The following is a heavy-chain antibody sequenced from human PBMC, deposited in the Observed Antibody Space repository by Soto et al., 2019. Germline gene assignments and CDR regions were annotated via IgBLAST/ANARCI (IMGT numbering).Heavy chain of an antibody. Sequence: GGSLRLSCGPSGLSSNSYALTWVRQAPWKGLEWVSGISDGGDSTHSAGSVNGRFTVSRDNSKSTLYLQINIVRDEDTSVYYSAKHSTPDVSWSGAVKGALDVWGQGTMV. CDR1: GLSSNSYA. J-gene: IGHJ3*01. CDR3: AKHSTPDVSWSGAVKGALDV. V-gene: IGHV3-23*01. D-gene: IGHD3-3*01. CDR2: ISDGGDST.